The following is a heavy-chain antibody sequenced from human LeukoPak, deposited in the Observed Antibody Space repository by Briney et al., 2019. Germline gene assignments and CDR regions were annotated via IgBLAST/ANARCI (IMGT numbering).Heavy chain of an antibody. Sequence: GGAPKISCAAPGFTFSSHNKNLGRQAPGKGLGGGSSISSSSSYIYYADSVKGRFTISRDNAKNSLYLQMNSLRAEDTAVYYCARDPALVAATPYYFDYWGQGTLVTVSS. J-gene: IGHJ4*02. D-gene: IGHD2-15*01. CDR1: GFTFSSHN. CDR2: ISSSSSYI. V-gene: IGHV3-21*01. CDR3: ARDPALVAATPYYFDY.